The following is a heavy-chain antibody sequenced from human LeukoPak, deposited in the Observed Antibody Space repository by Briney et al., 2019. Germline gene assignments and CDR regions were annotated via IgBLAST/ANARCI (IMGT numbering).Heavy chain of an antibody. D-gene: IGHD3-22*01. V-gene: IGHV3-23*01. J-gene: IGHJ4*02. CDR1: GFTFSSYA. Sequence: PGGSLRLSCAASGFTFSSYAMSWVRQAPGKGLEWVSAISGSGGSTYYADSVKGRFTISRDSAKNSLYLQMNSLRAEDTALYYCARDQSLRYDSSYYFDYWGQGTLVTVSS. CDR3: ARDQSLRYDSSYYFDY. CDR2: ISGSGGST.